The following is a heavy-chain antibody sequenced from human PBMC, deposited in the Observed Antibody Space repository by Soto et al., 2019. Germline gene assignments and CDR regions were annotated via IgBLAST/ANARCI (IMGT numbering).Heavy chain of an antibody. CDR2: IMPIFATP. Sequence: QVQLMQSGAEVKKPGSSVKVSCKASGGTFSTSAIRWVRQAPGEGLEWVGGIMPIFATPDYAQKFQGRVTIYADESTATAYRELTSLTTDDTAVYYCARDKDRQPLGGNHYYNLDVWGQGTAITVSS. CDR1: GGTFSTSA. CDR3: ARDKDRQPLGGNHYYNLDV. V-gene: IGHV1-69*12. D-gene: IGHD1-1*01. J-gene: IGHJ6*02.